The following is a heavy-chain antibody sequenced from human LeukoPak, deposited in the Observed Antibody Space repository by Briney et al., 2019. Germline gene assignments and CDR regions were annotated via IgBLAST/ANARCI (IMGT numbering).Heavy chain of an antibody. J-gene: IGHJ4*02. CDR1: GGTFSSYA. Sequence: SVKVSCKASGGTFSSYAISWVRQAPGQGLEWMGRIIPILGIANYAQKFQGRVTITADKSTSTAYMELSSLRSEDTAVYYRARDMGYYDILTGYYFDYWGQGTLVTVSS. CDR3: ARDMGYYDILTGYYFDY. V-gene: IGHV1-69*04. D-gene: IGHD3-9*01. CDR2: IIPILGIA.